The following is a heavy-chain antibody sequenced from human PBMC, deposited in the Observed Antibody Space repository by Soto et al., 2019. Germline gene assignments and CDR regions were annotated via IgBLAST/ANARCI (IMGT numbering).Heavy chain of an antibody. CDR2: IYYSGST. D-gene: IGHD3-10*01. CDR3: ARVYGSGSQYFDY. Sequence: SETLSLTCTVSGGSISSGGYYWSWIRQHPGKGLEWIGYIYYSGSTYYNPSLKSRVTISVDTSKNQFSLKLSSVTAADTAVYYCARVYGSGSQYFDYWGQVTPVTVSS. J-gene: IGHJ4*02. V-gene: IGHV4-31*03. CDR1: GGSISSGGYY.